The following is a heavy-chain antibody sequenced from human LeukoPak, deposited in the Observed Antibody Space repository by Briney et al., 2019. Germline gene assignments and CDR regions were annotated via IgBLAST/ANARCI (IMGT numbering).Heavy chain of an antibody. J-gene: IGHJ4*02. V-gene: IGHV1-2*06. CDR3: ARDREMATIDY. D-gene: IGHD5-24*01. Sequence: ASVKVSCKASGGTFSSYAISWVRQAPGQGLEWMGRINPNSGGTNYARKFQGRVTMTRDTSISTAYMGLSRLRSDDTAVYYCARDREMATIDYWGQGTLVAVSS. CDR2: INPNSGGT. CDR1: GGTFSSYA.